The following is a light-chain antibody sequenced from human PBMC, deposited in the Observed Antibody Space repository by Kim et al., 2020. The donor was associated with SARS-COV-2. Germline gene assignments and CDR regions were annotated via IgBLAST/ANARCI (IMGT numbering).Light chain of an antibody. V-gene: IGKV3-20*01. J-gene: IGKJ2*01. Sequence: EIVLTQSPGTLSLSPGESATLSCRASQSVSSTYLGWYQQKSGQAPRLLIYATSSRATGIPDRFSGSGSGTDFTLTISRLEPEDFAVYFCQHYETSSPAYIFGRGTKLDI. CDR2: ATS. CDR3: QHYETSSPAYI. CDR1: QSVSSTY.